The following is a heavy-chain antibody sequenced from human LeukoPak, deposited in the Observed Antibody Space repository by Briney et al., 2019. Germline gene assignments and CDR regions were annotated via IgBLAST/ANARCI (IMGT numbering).Heavy chain of an antibody. CDR3: ARGGLTYDSSLDY. CDR2: VYYSGST. V-gene: IGHV4-59*01. J-gene: IGHJ4*02. Sequence: SETLSLTCTVSSGSISRYYWSWIRQPPGKGLEWIGYVYYSGSTNYNPSLKSRVTISLDTSKNQFSLKLSSVTAADTAVYYCARGGLTYDSSLDYWGQGTLVTVSS. D-gene: IGHD3-22*01. CDR1: SGSISRYY.